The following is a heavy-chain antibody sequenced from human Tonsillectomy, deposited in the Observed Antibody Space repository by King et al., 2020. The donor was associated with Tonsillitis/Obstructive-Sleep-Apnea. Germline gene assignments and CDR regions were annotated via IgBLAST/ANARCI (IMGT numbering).Heavy chain of an antibody. D-gene: IGHD6-19*01. Sequence: VQLVESGGGAVQPGRSLRLSCAASGFAFSSYAMHWVRQAPGKGLEWVAVILSAGSNKYYTDSVKGRFTISRDNSKNTLYLQMNSLRAEDTAVYYCARVGYSNGWFPFDYWGQGSLVTVSS. CDR1: GFAFSSYA. V-gene: IGHV3-30*04. CDR2: ILSAGSNK. CDR3: ARVGYSNGWFPFDY. J-gene: IGHJ4*02.